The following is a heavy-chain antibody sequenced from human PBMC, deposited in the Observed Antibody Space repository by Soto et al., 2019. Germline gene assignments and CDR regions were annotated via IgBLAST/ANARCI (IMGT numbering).Heavy chain of an antibody. CDR3: ARPSGSYLYYFDY. Sequence: QLQLQESGPGLVKPSETLSLTCTVSGGSISSSYYYWGWIRQPPGKGLEWIGSIYYSGGTYYSPSLKRRVTMSVDTSKDPFSLKRSSVTAADTAVYSCARPSGSYLYYFDYWGQGTLVTVSS. D-gene: IGHD1-26*01. V-gene: IGHV4-39*01. CDR1: GGSISSSYYY. CDR2: IYYSGGT. J-gene: IGHJ4*02.